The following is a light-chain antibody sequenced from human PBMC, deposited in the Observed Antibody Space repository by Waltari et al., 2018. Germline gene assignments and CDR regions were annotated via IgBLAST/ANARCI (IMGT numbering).Light chain of an antibody. Sequence: QSALIQPASVSGSPGQSITISCTGTSSDVGGYYFVSWYKHHPGKAPKLLIYEVSDRPSGVSSRFFGSKTGNTASLTISGLLPEDEADYFCTSYTASSTLVFGGGTKVTVL. J-gene: IGLJ3*02. CDR2: EVS. CDR3: TSYTASSTLV. V-gene: IGLV2-14*01. CDR1: SSDVGGYYF.